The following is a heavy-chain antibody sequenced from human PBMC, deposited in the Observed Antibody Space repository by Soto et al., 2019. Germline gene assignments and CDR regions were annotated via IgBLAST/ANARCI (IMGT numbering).Heavy chain of an antibody. CDR3: ARDRPDRWKGRVDV. D-gene: IGHD1-1*01. CDR2: IDGSSSDR. Sequence: GGSLRLSCAASGFTFRTYSMNWVRQAPGKGLEWVSYIDGSSSDRHYADSVKGRFTISRDNARNSLYLQMNSLRAEDTAVYFCARDRPDRWKGRVDVWGKGTTVTVSS. CDR1: GFTFRTYS. J-gene: IGHJ6*04. V-gene: IGHV3-48*01.